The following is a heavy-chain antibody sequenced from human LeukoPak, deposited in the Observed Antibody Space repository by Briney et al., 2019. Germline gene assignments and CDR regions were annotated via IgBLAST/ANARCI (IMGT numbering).Heavy chain of an antibody. CDR2: ISPNSGGT. V-gene: IGHV1-2*02. CDR1: GYAFTVYF. D-gene: IGHD3-9*01. CDR3: TRGGVLYYDILTGYHDF. Sequence: ASVKVSCTASGYAFTVYFIHWVRQAPGQGLEWMGWISPNSGGTKYAQRFQGRVTMTRDTSISTAYMELTKLRSDDTAVYYCTRGGVLYYDILTGYHDFWGQGTLITVSS. J-gene: IGHJ4*02.